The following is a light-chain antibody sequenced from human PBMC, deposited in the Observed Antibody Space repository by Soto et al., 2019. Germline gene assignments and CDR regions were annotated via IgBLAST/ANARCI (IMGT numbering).Light chain of an antibody. CDR3: QSYDSSLSVYVV. V-gene: IGLV1-40*01. CDR1: SSNIGAGYD. J-gene: IGLJ2*01. Sequence: QSVLTQPPSVSGAPGQRVTISCTGSSSNIGAGYDVHWYQQLPGPAPKLLIYRNSNRPSGVPDRFSGSKSGTSASLAITGLQAEDEADYYCQSYDSSLSVYVVFGGGTKVTVL. CDR2: RNS.